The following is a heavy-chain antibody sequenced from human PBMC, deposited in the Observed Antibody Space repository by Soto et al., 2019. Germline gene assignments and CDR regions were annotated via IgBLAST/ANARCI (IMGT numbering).Heavy chain of an antibody. Sequence: QVQLQQWGAGLLKPSETLSLTCAVYGGSFSDYFWTWIRQAPGKGLEWIGEINYGGSTTYSPSLRSRVTISLDTSRNQLSLKLTSVTAADTAVYYCARGGGFYSSTSCYNDYWGQGTLVTVSS. D-gene: IGHD2-2*02. J-gene: IGHJ4*02. V-gene: IGHV4-34*01. CDR2: INYGGST. CDR3: ARGGGFYSSTSCYNDY. CDR1: GGSFSDYF.